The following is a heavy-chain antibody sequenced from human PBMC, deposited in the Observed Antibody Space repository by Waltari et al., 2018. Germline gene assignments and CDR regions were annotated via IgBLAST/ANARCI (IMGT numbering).Heavy chain of an antibody. V-gene: IGHV4-38-2*01. Sequence: QVQLQESGPGLVKPSETLSLTCAVSGYSISSGYYWGWIRQPPGKGLEWIGSIYHSGSTYDNPSLKSRVTISVDTSKNQFSRKLSSVTAADTAVYYCARGYYDSSGYSWGQGTLVTVSS. CDR3: ARGYYDSSGYS. D-gene: IGHD3-22*01. J-gene: IGHJ5*02. CDR2: IYHSGST. CDR1: GYSISSGYY.